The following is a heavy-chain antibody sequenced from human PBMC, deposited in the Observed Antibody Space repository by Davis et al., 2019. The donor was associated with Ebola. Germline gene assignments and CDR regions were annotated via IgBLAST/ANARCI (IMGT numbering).Heavy chain of an antibody. CDR2: INYSGIT. J-gene: IGHJ3*02. D-gene: IGHD1-26*01. Sequence: PETLSLTCTLSGRSPTRYYWHWIRQPPGKGLERIGHINYSGITDYNPSLKSRVTMSVDTSKNQFSLKLSSVTAVDTAVYYCARMGGGSYLGAFDIWGQGTMVTVSS. CDR1: GRSPTRYY. V-gene: IGHV4-59*12. CDR3: ARMGGGSYLGAFDI.